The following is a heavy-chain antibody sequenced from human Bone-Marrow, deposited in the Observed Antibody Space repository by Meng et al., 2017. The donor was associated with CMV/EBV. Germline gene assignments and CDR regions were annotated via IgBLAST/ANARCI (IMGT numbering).Heavy chain of an antibody. CDR3: ARGSGYGSYYFDY. J-gene: IGHJ4*02. CDR2: IYYSGST. D-gene: IGHD5-12*01. V-gene: IGHV4-59*01. CDR1: GGSISNYY. Sequence: SETLSLTCTVSGGSISNYYWGWIRQPPGKGLEWIGYIYYSGSTNYNPSLKSRVTISVHTSKIQFSLKLSSVTAADTAVYYCARGSGYGSYYFDYWGQGTQVTVSS.